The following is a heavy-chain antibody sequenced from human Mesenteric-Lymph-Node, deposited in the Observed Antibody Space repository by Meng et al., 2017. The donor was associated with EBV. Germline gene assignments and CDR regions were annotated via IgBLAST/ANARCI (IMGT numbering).Heavy chain of an antibody. V-gene: IGHV4-59*11. J-gene: IGHJ4*02. CDR1: GDSISPLH. CDR2: IHYTGNT. D-gene: IGHD1-26*01. Sequence: VHLQESGPGLVTPSETLSLTCSVSGDSISPLHWSWIRQPPGKGLEWIAYIHYTGNTKYNPSLESRVTISVDTSKNQFSLRLTSVTAADTAVYYCARWGATGPFDYWGQGTLVTVSS. CDR3: ARWGATGPFDY.